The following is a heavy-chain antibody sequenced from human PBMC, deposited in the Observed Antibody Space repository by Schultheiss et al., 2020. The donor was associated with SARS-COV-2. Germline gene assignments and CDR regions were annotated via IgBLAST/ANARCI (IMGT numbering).Heavy chain of an antibody. CDR3: TTENVYYYDSSGYYYIDY. V-gene: IGHV3-66*01. CDR2: IYSGGST. J-gene: IGHJ4*02. D-gene: IGHD3-22*01. Sequence: GGSLRLSCAASGFTVSSNYMSWVRQAPGKGLEWVSVIYSGGSTYYADSVKGRFTISRDDSKNTLYLQMNSLKTEDTAVYYCTTENVYYYDSSGYYYIDYWGQGTLVTVSS. CDR1: GFTVSSNY.